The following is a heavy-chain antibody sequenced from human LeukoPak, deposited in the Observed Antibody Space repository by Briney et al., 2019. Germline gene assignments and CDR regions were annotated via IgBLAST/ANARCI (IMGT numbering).Heavy chain of an antibody. CDR3: ARDLRSSSWYSDFDY. Sequence: PGGSLRLSCAASGFTFSDYYMSWIRQAPGKGLEWVSYISSRGSTIYYADSVKGRFTISRDNAKNSLYLQMNSLRAEDTAVYYCARDLRSSSWYSDFDYWGQGTLVTVSS. D-gene: IGHD6-13*01. CDR1: GFTFSDYY. J-gene: IGHJ4*02. V-gene: IGHV3-11*04. CDR2: ISSRGSTI.